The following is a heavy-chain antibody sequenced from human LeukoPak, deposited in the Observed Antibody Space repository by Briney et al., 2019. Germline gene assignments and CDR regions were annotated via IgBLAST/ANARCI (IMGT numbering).Heavy chain of an antibody. V-gene: IGHV1-2*02. J-gene: IGHJ4*02. CDR2: INPNSGGT. CDR1: GYTFTDYS. Sequence: GASVKVSCKASGYTFTDYSMHWVRQAPGQGLEWMGWINPNSGGTNYAQKFQGRITMTRDTSITTAYMEVSRQRSDDTAVYSCARGRTSGNDGAFDYWGQGTLVTVPS. CDR3: ARGRTSGNDGAFDY. D-gene: IGHD5-12*01.